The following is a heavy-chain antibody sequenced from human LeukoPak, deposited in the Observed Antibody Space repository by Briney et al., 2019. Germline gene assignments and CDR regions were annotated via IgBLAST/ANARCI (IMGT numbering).Heavy chain of an antibody. CDR3: VRSGPYWNYYGMDV. V-gene: IGHV4-59*01. D-gene: IGHD2-8*02. CDR1: GDSISRYY. J-gene: IGHJ6*02. CDR2: IYYTGST. Sequence: SETLSLTCTVSGDSISRYYWSWIRQPPGKRLEWIGYIYYTGSTNYNSSLKSRVSISVDTSKNHFSLNLSSVTAADTAVYYCVRSGPYWNYYGMDVWGQGTTVTVSS.